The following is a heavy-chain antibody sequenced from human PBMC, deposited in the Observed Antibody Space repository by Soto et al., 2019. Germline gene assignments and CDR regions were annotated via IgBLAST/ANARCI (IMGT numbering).Heavy chain of an antibody. V-gene: IGHV3-21*01. CDR1: GFTFSSYS. J-gene: IGHJ4*02. D-gene: IGHD2-15*01. CDR3: ARVSVLGFWPGDYYFHY. CDR2: ISSSSSYI. Sequence: GSLRLSCAASGFTFSSYSMNWVRQAPGKGLEWVSSISSSSSYIYYADSVKGRFTISRDNAKNSLYLQMNSLRAEDTAVYYCARVSVLGFWPGDYYFHYCGQGNLVTVSS.